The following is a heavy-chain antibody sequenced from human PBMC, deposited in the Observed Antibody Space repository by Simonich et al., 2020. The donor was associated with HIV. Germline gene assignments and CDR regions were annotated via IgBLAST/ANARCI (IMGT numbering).Heavy chain of an antibody. Sequence: QVQLQQWGAGLLKPSETLSLTCAVYGGSFSGYYWSWIRQPQGQGLAWIGKNNHSGRTNYNPSLKSRVTISVDTSKNQFSLKLSSVTAADTAVYYCARLTAGGLGEYFQHWGQGTLVTVSS. CDR3: ARLTAGGLGEYFQH. J-gene: IGHJ1*01. V-gene: IGHV4-34*01. CDR1: GGSFSGYY. CDR2: NNHSGRT. D-gene: IGHD6-13*01.